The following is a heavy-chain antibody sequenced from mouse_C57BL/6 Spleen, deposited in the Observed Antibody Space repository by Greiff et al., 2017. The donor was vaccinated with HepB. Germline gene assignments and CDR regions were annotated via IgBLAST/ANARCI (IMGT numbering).Heavy chain of an antibody. CDR3: ARGETYYGSSYPYFDY. J-gene: IGHJ2*01. Sequence: VKLQQSGAELVKPGASVKISCKASGYAFSSYWMNWVKQRPGKGLEWIGQIYPGDGDTNYNGKFKGKATLTADKSSSTAYMQLSSLTSEDSAVYFCARGETYYGSSYPYFDYWGQGTTLTVSS. CDR1: GYAFSSYW. V-gene: IGHV1-80*01. D-gene: IGHD1-1*01. CDR2: IYPGDGDT.